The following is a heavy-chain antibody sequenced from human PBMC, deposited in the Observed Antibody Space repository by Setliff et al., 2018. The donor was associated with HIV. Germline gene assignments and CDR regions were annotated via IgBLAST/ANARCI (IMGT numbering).Heavy chain of an antibody. CDR1: GGSISSGGYY. J-gene: IGHJ4*02. V-gene: IGHV4-31*03. D-gene: IGHD3-10*01. Sequence: SETLSLTCTVSGGSISSGGYYWSWIRQHPGKGLEWIGFIYYSGSTYHNPSLKSRVTISVDTSKNQFSLKLNSVTAADTAVYYCARAKSLVRGVNYFDYWGQGIPVTVSS. CDR3: ARAKSLVRGVNYFDY. CDR2: IYYSGST.